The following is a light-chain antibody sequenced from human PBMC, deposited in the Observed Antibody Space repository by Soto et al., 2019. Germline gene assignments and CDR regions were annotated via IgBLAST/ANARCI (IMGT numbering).Light chain of an antibody. V-gene: IGKV3-20*01. Sequence: EIVLTQSPGTLSLSPGERATLSCRASQTITRNYFAWYQQKPGQPLRLLIYPAISRAAGVPDRFSGSGSGTDFTLTIRRLEPEDFAVYYCQQYGSTPPTFGQGTKLEIK. CDR2: PAI. CDR1: QTITRNY. J-gene: IGKJ2*01. CDR3: QQYGSTPPT.